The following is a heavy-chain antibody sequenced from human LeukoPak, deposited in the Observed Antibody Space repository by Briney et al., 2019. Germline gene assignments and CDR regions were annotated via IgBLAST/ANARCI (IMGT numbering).Heavy chain of an antibody. J-gene: IGHJ4*02. CDR2: IYYSGST. Sequence: PSETLSLTCTVSGGSISSSSYYWGWIRQPPGKGLEWIGSIYYSGSTYYNPSLKSRVTISVETSKNQFSLKLSSVTAADTAVYYCASHILTGYWYDYWGQGTLVTVSS. V-gene: IGHV4-39*07. D-gene: IGHD3-9*01. CDR3: ASHILTGYWYDY. CDR1: GGSISSSSYY.